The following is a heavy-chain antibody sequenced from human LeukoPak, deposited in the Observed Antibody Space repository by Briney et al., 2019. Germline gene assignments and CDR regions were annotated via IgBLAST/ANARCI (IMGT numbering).Heavy chain of an antibody. J-gene: IGHJ4*02. CDR3: AVLERGG. Sequence: GGSLRLSCAASGFTFSSYEMNWVRQAPGKGLEWVSYISSSSSTIYYADSVKGRFTISRDNARNSLYLQMNSLRAEDTAVYYCAVLERGGWGQGTLVTVSS. CDR2: ISSSSSTI. CDR1: GFTFSSYE. V-gene: IGHV3-48*03. D-gene: IGHD3-16*01.